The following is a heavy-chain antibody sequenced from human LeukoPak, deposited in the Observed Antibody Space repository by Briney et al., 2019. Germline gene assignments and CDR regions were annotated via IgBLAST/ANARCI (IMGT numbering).Heavy chain of an antibody. CDR1: GSTFKHAW. CDR2: IKSKSDGGAT. J-gene: IGHJ4*02. Sequence: GGSLRLSCAASGSTFKHAWMSWVRQAPGKGLEWVGRIKSKSDGGATDYAAPVKGRFTISRDDSKNTLSLQMNSLETEDTAVYYCVTEQQWLGWGRGTLVTVPS. D-gene: IGHD6-19*01. V-gene: IGHV3-15*01. CDR3: VTEQQWLG.